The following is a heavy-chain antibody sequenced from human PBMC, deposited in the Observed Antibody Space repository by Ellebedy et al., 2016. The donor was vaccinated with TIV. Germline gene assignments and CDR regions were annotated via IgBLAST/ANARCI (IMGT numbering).Heavy chain of an antibody. CDR2: INPSGGST. CDR1: GYTFTSYY. Sequence: ASVKVSXXASGYTFTSYYMHWVRQAPGQGLEWMGIINPSGGSTSYAQKFQGRVTMTRDTSTSTVYMELSRLRSDDTAVYYCATGRGYCSSTSCPNWFDPWGQGTLVTVSS. V-gene: IGHV1-46*01. CDR3: ATGRGYCSSTSCPNWFDP. J-gene: IGHJ5*02. D-gene: IGHD2-2*01.